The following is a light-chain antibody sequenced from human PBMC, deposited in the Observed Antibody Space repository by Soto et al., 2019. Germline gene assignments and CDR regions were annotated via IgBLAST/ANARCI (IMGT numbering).Light chain of an antibody. CDR1: QSITSY. Sequence: DIQMTQSPSSLSASVGDRVTITCRASQSITSYLNWYQQKPGKAPQLLIYAASSLQSGVPSRFSGSGSGTDFTLTVSSLQPEDFATYCCQQSSTTPWTFGQGTKVEVK. CDR3: QQSSTTPWT. CDR2: AAS. V-gene: IGKV1-39*01. J-gene: IGKJ1*01.